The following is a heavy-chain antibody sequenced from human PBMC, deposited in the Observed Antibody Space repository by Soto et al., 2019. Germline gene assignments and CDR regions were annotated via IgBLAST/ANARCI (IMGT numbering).Heavy chain of an antibody. D-gene: IGHD2-21*02. CDR1: GFSISGDYYH. V-gene: IGHV4-30-4*08. Sequence: PSETLSLTCTFSGFSISGDYYHWTWIRQSPEKGLEWIGYIHHSGSILYNPSLKSRLTISVDTSKNQFSLHLSSVTAADTAVYFCAREDDGGDTLDVWGQGTTVTVSS. CDR3: AREDDGGDTLDV. CDR2: IHHSGSI. J-gene: IGHJ6*02.